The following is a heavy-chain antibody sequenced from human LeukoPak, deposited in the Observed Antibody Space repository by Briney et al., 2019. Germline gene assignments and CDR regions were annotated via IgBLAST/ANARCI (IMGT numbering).Heavy chain of an antibody. J-gene: IGHJ4*02. D-gene: IGHD5-18*01. Sequence: GGSLRLSCAASGFTFSSFAMHWVRQAPGKGLEWVSYISSSSSTIYYADSVKGRFTISRDNAKNSLYLQMNSLRAEDTAVYYCASSALPLYSYGYVEPFDYWGQGTLVTVSS. CDR3: ASSALPLYSYGYVEPFDY. CDR2: ISSSSSTI. CDR1: GFTFSSFA. V-gene: IGHV3-48*04.